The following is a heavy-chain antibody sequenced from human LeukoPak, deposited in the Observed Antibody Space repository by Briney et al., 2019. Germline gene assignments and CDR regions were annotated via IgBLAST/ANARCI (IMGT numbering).Heavy chain of an antibody. CDR1: GFTFDDHT. D-gene: IGHD1-1*01. CDR2: IRWDGGST. J-gene: IGHJ6*02. Sequence: PGGSLRLSCAASGFTFDDHTMFWVRQVPGTGLEWVSLIRWDGGSTYYADSVKGRFTISRDNSKNSLYLQMNSLRNEDTGLYFCAKSRVQGGYYYYGMDVWGQGTTVTVSS. CDR3: AKSRVQGGYYYYGMDV. V-gene: IGHV3-43*01.